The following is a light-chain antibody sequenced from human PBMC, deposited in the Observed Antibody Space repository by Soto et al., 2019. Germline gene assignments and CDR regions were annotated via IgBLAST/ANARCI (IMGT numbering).Light chain of an antibody. V-gene: IGKV1-33*01. CDR2: DAS. CDR1: QAISNY. J-gene: IGKJ2*01. Sequence: DIQMTQSPSSLSASVGDRVTITCQASQAISNYLNWYQQKPGKAPKLLIYDASNLETGVPSRFSGSGSGTDFPFTISSLQSEDIPTYYCQQYDNLPYTFGQGTKLEI. CDR3: QQYDNLPYT.